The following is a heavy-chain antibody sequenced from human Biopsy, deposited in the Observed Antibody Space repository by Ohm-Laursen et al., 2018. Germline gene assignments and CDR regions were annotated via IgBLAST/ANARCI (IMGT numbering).Heavy chain of an antibody. V-gene: IGHV3-33*01. D-gene: IGHD1-1*01. CDR1: GFSFSSYG. CDR2: LWYDGTNK. Sequence: SLRLSCAASGFSFSSYGMHWVRQAPGKGLEWVAVLWYDGTNKYYADSVKGRFTISRDNSKNTLYLQMNSLRAEDKAMYYCARPTNARAGGAPFDIWGQGTMVTVSS. CDR3: ARPTNARAGGAPFDI. J-gene: IGHJ3*02.